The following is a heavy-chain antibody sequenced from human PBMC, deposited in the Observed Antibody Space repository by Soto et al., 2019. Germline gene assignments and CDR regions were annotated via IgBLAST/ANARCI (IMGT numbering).Heavy chain of an antibody. CDR1: GFTFSSYV. CDR2: VSYHGTNK. CDR3: ARGLPYDSSGYFFDY. Sequence: GGPLRLSCAASGFTFSSYVMHWVRQAPGKGLEWVALVSYHGTNKYYGDSVNGRFTISRDNSKNTLYLQMNSLRAEDTAVYYCARGLPYDSSGYFFDYWGQGTLVTVSS. V-gene: IGHV3-30*03. D-gene: IGHD3-22*01. J-gene: IGHJ4*02.